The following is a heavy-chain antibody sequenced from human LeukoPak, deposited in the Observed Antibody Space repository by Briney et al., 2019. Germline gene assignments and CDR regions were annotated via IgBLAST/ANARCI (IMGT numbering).Heavy chain of an antibody. CDR2: ISADNGDT. D-gene: IGHD5/OR15-5a*01. Sequence: GASVKVSCKASGYTLTSYGISWVRQAPGQGLEGMGWISADNGDTKYAQKLQGRATMTTDTSTSTAYMELRSLRSDDTAVYYCARGGVAWSTYYFDHWGQGTLVTVSS. J-gene: IGHJ4*02. V-gene: IGHV1-18*04. CDR1: GYTLTSYG. CDR3: ARGGVAWSTYYFDH.